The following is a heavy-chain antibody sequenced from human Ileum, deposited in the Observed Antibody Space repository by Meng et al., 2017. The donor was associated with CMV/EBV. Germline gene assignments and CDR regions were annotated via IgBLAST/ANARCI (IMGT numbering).Heavy chain of an antibody. CDR2: IYRGDDK. D-gene: IGHD1-26*01. V-gene: IGHV2-5*02. Sequence: ASSPPLVNPPHTLTLTCSFSGFAPNTSGGGVGWIRQPPGKALEWLALIYRGDDKRYSPSLNSRLTIAKDTSKNEVVLTLTNMGPIDTGTYYCAHFVGGYYPSRPDYWGQGTLVTVSS. J-gene: IGHJ4*02. CDR1: GFAPNTSGGG. CDR3: AHFVGGYYPSRPDY.